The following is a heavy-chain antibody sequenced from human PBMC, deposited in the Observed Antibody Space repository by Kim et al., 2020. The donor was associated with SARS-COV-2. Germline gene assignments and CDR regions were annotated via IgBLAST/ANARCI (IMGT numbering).Heavy chain of an antibody. J-gene: IGHJ4*02. CDR3: ARDKGIAVDGTLYYFDY. V-gene: IGHV3-33*01. CDR1: GFTFSSYG. D-gene: IGHD6-19*01. Sequence: GGSLRLSCAASGFTFSSYGMHWVRQAPGKGLEWVAVIWYDGSNKYYADSVKGRFTISRDNSKNTLYLQMNSLRAEDTAVYYCARDKGIAVDGTLYYFDYWGQGPLVTVSS. CDR2: IWYDGSNK.